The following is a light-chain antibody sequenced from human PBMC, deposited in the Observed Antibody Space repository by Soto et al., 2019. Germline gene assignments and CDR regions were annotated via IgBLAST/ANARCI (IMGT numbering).Light chain of an antibody. Sequence: EIVLTQSPDTLSLSPGERATLSCRASQSVSSSDLAWYQQKPGQTPRLLMYGASSRATGIPDRFSGSGSGTDFTLAISRLEPEDFAVDYCQQYGSSPSITFGQGTRLEIK. CDR1: QSVSSSD. J-gene: IGKJ5*01. CDR3: QQYGSSPSIT. V-gene: IGKV3-20*01. CDR2: GAS.